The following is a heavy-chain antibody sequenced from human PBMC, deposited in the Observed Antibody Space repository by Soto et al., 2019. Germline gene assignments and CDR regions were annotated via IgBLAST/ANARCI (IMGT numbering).Heavy chain of an antibody. CDR3: ARGQDLEWSWFDP. Sequence: GASLKISCKGSGYSFTSYWIGWVRQMPGKGLEWMGIIYPGDSDTRYSPSFQGQVTISADKSISTAYLQWSSLKASDTAMYYCARGQDLEWSWFDPWGQGTLVTVSS. CDR2: IYPGDSDT. D-gene: IGHD3-3*01. V-gene: IGHV5-51*01. CDR1: GYSFTSYW. J-gene: IGHJ5*02.